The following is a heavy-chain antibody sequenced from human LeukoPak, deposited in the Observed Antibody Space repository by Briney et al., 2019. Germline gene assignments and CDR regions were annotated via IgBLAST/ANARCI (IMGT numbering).Heavy chain of an antibody. CDR2: ISGSGGST. D-gene: IGHD3-10*01. CDR3: AKDPRTWFGELLSPSYFDY. CDR1: GFTFSSYA. Sequence: GGSLRLSCAASGFTFSSYAMSWVRQAPGKGLEWVSGISGSGGSTYFADSVKGRFTISRDSSKNTVYLQINSLRAEDTAVYYCAKDPRTWFGELLSPSYFDYWGLGTLVTVSS. J-gene: IGHJ4*02. V-gene: IGHV3-23*01.